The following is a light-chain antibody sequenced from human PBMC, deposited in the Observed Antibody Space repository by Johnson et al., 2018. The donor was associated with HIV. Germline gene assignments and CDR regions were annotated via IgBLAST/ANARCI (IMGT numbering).Light chain of an antibody. V-gene: IGLV1-51*01. CDR1: TSKIGNNY. CDR2: DSN. Sequence: QSALTQPPSVSAAPGQKVTISCSGSTSKIGNNYVSWYQHLPGAAPKLLIYDSNKRPSGIPDRFSGSKSGTSATLGITGLQTEDEADDYCGTWDSSLSAVVFGPGTNVSVL. J-gene: IGLJ1*01. CDR3: GTWDSSLSAVV.